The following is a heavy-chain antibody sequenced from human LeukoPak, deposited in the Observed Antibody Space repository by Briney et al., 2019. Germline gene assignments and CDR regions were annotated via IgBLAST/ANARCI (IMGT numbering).Heavy chain of an antibody. Sequence: ASVKVSCKVFRSTFTAYYIHWVRQAPGQGLEWMGWINPNSGGTNSAQKFQGRVTMTRDTSINTAYMELNTLRSDDTAVYYCASDWLRGKGYLDYWGQGTLVTVSS. CDR2: INPNSGGT. CDR3: ASDWLRGKGYLDY. V-gene: IGHV1-2*02. CDR1: RSTFTAYY. D-gene: IGHD3-16*01. J-gene: IGHJ4*02.